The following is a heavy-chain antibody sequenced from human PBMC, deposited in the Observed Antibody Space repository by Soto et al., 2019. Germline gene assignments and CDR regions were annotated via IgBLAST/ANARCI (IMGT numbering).Heavy chain of an antibody. CDR3: ARGGPLITDAFDI. D-gene: IGHD2-8*01. V-gene: IGHV3-30-3*01. J-gene: IGHJ3*02. Sequence: QVQLVESGGGVVQPGRSLRLSCAASGFTFSSYAMHWVRQAPGKGLEWVAVISYDGSNKYYADSVKGRFTISRDNSKNTLYLQMTSLRAEDTAVYYCARGGPLITDAFDIWGQGTMVTVSS. CDR2: ISYDGSNK. CDR1: GFTFSSYA.